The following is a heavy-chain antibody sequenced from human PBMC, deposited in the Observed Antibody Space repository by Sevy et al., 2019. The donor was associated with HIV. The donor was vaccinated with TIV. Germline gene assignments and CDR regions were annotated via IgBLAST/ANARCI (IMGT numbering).Heavy chain of an antibody. J-gene: IGHJ4*02. V-gene: IGHV3-11*01. Sequence: GGSLRLSCTVSGFTFSDYYMTWIRQAPGKGLEWVSYINIDGSSIYYADSVKGRFTISRDNAKNSLYLQMNSLRAEDTAMYYCAREGRSGYGLDYWGQGSLVTVSS. D-gene: IGHD5-12*01. CDR2: INIDGSSI. CDR3: AREGRSGYGLDY. CDR1: GFTFSDYY.